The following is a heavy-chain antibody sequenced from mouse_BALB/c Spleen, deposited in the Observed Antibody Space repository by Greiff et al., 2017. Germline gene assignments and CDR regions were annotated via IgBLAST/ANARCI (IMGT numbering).Heavy chain of an antibody. J-gene: IGHJ1*01. CDR1: GFTFSSFG. D-gene: IGHD1-1*01. Sequence: EVMLVESGGGLVQPGGSRKLSCAASGFTFSSFGMHWVRQAPEKGLEWVAYISSGSSTIYYADTVKGRFTISRDNPKNTLFLQMTSLRSEDTAMYYCARSRITRWYFDVWGAGTTVTVSS. V-gene: IGHV5-17*02. CDR3: ARSRITRWYFDV. CDR2: ISSGSSTI.